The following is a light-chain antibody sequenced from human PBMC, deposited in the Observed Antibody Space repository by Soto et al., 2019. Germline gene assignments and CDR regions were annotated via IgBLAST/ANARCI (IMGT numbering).Light chain of an antibody. CDR1: QGISSW. J-gene: IGKJ1*01. CDR2: KAS. V-gene: IGKV1-5*03. Sequence: DIQMTQCRSTLSASVGDRVTITCRASQGISSWLAWYQQKPGKAPKLLIYKASSLESGVPSRFSGSGSGTEFTLTISSLQPDDFATYYCQQYNSYWTFGQGTKVDIK. CDR3: QQYNSYWT.